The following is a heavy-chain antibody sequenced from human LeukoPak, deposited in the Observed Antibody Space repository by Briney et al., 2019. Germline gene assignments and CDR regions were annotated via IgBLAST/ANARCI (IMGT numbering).Heavy chain of an antibody. CDR1: GFTFSSHW. Sequence: GGSLRLSCAASGFTFSSHWMSWVRQAPGKGREWVAHIKQDESEKQYMDSVRGRFTISRDNTKNSMYLQMDSLRDEDTAVYYCARAGRSFYGCSSDYWGQGTLVTVSS. J-gene: IGHJ4*02. CDR3: ARAGRSFYGCSSDY. V-gene: IGHV3-7*01. CDR2: IKQDESEK. D-gene: IGHD4-23*01.